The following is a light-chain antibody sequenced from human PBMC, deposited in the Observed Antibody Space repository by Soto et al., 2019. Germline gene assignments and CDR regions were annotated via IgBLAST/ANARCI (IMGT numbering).Light chain of an antibody. CDR1: SSDVGSYNL. CDR2: EGS. CDR3: CSYAGSMTFG. Sequence: QSALTKPASVSGSPGQSITISCTGTSSDVGSYNLVSWYQQHPGKAPKLMIYEGSKRPSGVSNRFSGSKSANTASLTISGLQAEDEADYYCCSYAGSMTFGFGGGTKRPVL. V-gene: IGLV2-23*03. J-gene: IGLJ2*01.